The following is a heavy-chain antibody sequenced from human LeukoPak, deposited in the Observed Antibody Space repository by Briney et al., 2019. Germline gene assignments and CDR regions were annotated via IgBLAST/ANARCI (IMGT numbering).Heavy chain of an antibody. V-gene: IGHV3-30*18. J-gene: IGHJ6*02. CDR3: AKVVGIAAPYGMDV. D-gene: IGHD6-13*01. CDR1: GFTFSSYG. Sequence: TGGSLRLSCAASGFTFSSYGMHWVRQAPGKGLEWVAVISYDGSNKYYADSVKGRFTISRDNSKNTLYLQMNSLRAEDTAVYYCAKVVGIAAPYGMDVWGQGTTVTVSS. CDR2: ISYDGSNK.